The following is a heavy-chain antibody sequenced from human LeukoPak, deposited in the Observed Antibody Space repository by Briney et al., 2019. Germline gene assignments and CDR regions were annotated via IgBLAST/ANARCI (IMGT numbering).Heavy chain of an antibody. V-gene: IGHV1-69*04. D-gene: IGHD4-17*01. Sequence: GPPVKVSCKASGGTFSSYAISWVRQAPGQGLEWMGRIIPILGIANYAQKFQGRVTTTADKSTSTAYMELSSLRSEDTAVYYCARVNGDYFDYWGQGTLVTVSS. CDR1: GGTFSSYA. CDR3: ARVNGDYFDY. CDR2: IIPILGIA. J-gene: IGHJ4*02.